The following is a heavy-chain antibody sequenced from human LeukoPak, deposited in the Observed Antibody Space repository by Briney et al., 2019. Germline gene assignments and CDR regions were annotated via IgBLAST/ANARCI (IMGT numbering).Heavy chain of an antibody. CDR1: GFTFSDYY. CDR3: ARTSMGWYTFDY. Sequence: GGSLRLSCAASGFTFSDYYMSWIRQAPGKGQEWLSYISRSGSTIYYAESVKGRFTISRDNAKNSLYLQMNSLRAEDTAVYYCARTSMGWYTFDYWGQGALVTVSS. J-gene: IGHJ4*02. CDR2: ISRSGSTI. V-gene: IGHV3-11*01. D-gene: IGHD6-19*01.